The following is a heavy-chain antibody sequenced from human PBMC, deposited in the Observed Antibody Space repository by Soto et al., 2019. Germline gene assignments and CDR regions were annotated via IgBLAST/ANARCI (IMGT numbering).Heavy chain of an antibody. V-gene: IGHV3-21*01. CDR1: GFTFSSYS. CDR2: ISYDSTYI. J-gene: IGHJ3*02. D-gene: IGHD1-26*01. Sequence: EVQVVESGGGLVNPGGSLRLSCAASGFTFSSYSMNWVRQAPGKGLEWVSSISYDSTYIFYADSVKGRFTISRDNAKNSLSLQMNSLRAEDTALYYCARSQPGNAFDTWGQGTMVTVSS. CDR3: ARSQPGNAFDT.